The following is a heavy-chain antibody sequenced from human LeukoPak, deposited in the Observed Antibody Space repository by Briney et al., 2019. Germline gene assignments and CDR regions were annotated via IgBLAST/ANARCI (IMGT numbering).Heavy chain of an antibody. V-gene: IGHV3-21*01. CDR1: GFTFSSYS. J-gene: IGHJ6*02. CDR3: ARDLDYGFYYGIDV. D-gene: IGHD3/OR15-3a*01. Sequence: GGSLRLSCAASGFTFSSYSMNWVRQAPGKGLEWVSSISSSSSYIYYADSVKGRFTISRDNAKNSLYLQMNSLRAEDTAVYYCARDLDYGFYYGIDVWGQGTTVTVSS. CDR2: ISSSSSYI.